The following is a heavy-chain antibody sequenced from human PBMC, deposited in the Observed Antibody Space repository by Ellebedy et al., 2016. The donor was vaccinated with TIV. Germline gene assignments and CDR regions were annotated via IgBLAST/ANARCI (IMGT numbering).Heavy chain of an antibody. CDR1: GYDFSYFW. CDR2: INPRDSNT. V-gene: IGHV5-51*01. J-gene: IGHJ4*02. D-gene: IGHD6-13*01. Sequence: GESLKISXKGSGYDFSYFWIAWVRQMPGKGLECMGIINPRDSNTRYSPSFQGQVTISADKSSTTAYLQWSSLSSSDTAMYYCARPHLATAAGYDHWGQGTLVTVSS. CDR3: ARPHLATAAGYDH.